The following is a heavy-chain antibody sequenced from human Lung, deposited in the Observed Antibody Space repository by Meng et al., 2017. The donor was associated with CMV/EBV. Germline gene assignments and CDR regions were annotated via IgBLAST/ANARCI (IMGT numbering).Heavy chain of an antibody. J-gene: IGHJ4*02. D-gene: IGHD3-10*01. CDR3: ANALFMVRGVTRNPLDF. Sequence: GGSLRLSCAASGLTFSGSAMSWVRQAPGKGLEWVSTISGSGSTTYYADSVKGRFTISRDNSKYTVFLQMNSLRVEDTAVYYCANALFMVRGVTRNPLDFWGQGTRVTGAS. V-gene: IGHV3-23*01. CDR1: GLTFSGSA. CDR2: ISGSGSTT.